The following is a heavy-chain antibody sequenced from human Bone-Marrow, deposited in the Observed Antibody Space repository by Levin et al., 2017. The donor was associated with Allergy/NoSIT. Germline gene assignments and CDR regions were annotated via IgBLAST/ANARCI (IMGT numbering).Heavy chain of an antibody. V-gene: IGHV3-23*01. Sequence: GGSLRLSCAASGFTFSSYSMIWVRQEPGKGLEWVAATTGGGGSKYYADSVKGRFTISRDNSKKTLYLQMNSLRAEDTAIFYCAKGVRADSFYYGMDVWGQGTTVTVSS. CDR2: TTGGGGSK. D-gene: IGHD2-21*01. CDR1: GFTFSSYS. CDR3: AKGVRADSFYYGMDV. J-gene: IGHJ6*02.